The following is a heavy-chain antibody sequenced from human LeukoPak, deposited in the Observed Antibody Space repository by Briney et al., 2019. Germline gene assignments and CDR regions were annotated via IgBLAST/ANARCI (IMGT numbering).Heavy chain of an antibody. J-gene: IGHJ4*02. CDR3: ARGEGADY. CDR1: GFTFDDYA. D-gene: IGHD3-10*01. CDR2: ISWNSGSI. Sequence: GRSLRLSCAASGFTFDDYAMHWVRQAPGKGLEWVSGISWNSGSIGYADSVKGRFTISRDNAKNSLYLQMNSLRAEDTALYYCARGEGADYWGQGILVTVSS. V-gene: IGHV3-9*01.